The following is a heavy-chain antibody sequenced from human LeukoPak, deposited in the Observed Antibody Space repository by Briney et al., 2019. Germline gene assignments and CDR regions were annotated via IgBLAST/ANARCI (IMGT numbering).Heavy chain of an antibody. CDR3: AKEPYQIFGVVNHFDY. CDR2: ISGSGGST. J-gene: IGHJ4*02. D-gene: IGHD3-3*01. CDR1: GFTFSSYA. Sequence: PGGSLRLSCAASGFTFSSYAVSWVRQAPGKGLEWVSAISGSGGSTYYADSVKGRFTISRDNSKNTLYLQMNSLRAEDTAVYYCAKEPYQIFGVVNHFDYWGQGTLVTVSS. V-gene: IGHV3-23*01.